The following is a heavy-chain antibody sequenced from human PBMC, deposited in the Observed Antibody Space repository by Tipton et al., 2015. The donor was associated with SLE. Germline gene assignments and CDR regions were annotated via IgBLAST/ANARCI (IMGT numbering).Heavy chain of an antibody. CDR1: GYTFTSYY. CDR2: INPSGGST. CDR3: ARVGYCTGGVCPPYFDY. Sequence: QLVQSGAEVKKPGASVKVSCKASGYTFTSYYMHWVRQAPGQGLEWMGIINPSGGSTSYAQKFQGRVTMTRDTSTSTVYMELRSLRPDDTAVYYCARVGYCTGGVCPPYFDYWGQGSRITVSS. J-gene: IGHJ4*02. D-gene: IGHD2-8*02. V-gene: IGHV1-46*01.